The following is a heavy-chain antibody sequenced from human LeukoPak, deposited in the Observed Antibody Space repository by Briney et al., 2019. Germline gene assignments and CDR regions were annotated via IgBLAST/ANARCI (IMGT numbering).Heavy chain of an antibody. D-gene: IGHD4-11*01. V-gene: IGHV4-39*01. J-gene: IGHJ5*02. CDR2: IYYSGST. Sequence: SETLSLTCTVSGDSISSSNYYWGWIRQPPGKGLEWIGNIYYSGSTDYNPSLMSRVTISIDTSKNQFSLKLSSVTAADTAVYYCARGSTGVWFDPWGQGTLVTVSS. CDR3: ARGSTGVWFDP. CDR1: GDSISSSNYY.